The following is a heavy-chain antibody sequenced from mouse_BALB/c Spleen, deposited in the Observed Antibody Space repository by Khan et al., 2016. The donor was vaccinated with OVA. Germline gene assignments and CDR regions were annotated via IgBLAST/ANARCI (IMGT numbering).Heavy chain of an antibody. CDR1: GYSITSNYA. D-gene: IGHD1-1*01. Sequence: EVQLQEPGPGLVKPSQSLSLTCTVTGYSITSNYAWSWIRQFPGNKLEWVGYISYSGYTNYNPSLKSRITVTRDTSDNQFFRQLNSVTTDDSATYYCARLNYYGYALDYWGQGTSVTVSS. J-gene: IGHJ4*01. CDR3: ARLNYYGYALDY. CDR2: ISYSGYT. V-gene: IGHV3-2*02.